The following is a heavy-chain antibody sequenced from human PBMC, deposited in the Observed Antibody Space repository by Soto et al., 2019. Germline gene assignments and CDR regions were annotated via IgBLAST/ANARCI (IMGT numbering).Heavy chain of an antibody. CDR3: TTDPLPWVNPVVGY. CDR2: TKSKTDGGTT. Sequence: EVQLVESGGGLVKPGGSLRLSCAASGFTFSNAWMSWVRQAPGKGLDWVGRTKSKTDGGTTDYAAPVKGRFTISRGDSKHTLYLKMNSLKTEDTAVYDCTTDPLPWVNPVVGYWGQGTMVTVSS. J-gene: IGHJ4*02. V-gene: IGHV3-15*01. CDR1: GFTFSNAW. D-gene: IGHD2-21*01.